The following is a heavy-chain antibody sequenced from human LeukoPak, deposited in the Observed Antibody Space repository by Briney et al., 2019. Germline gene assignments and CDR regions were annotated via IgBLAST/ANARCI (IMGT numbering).Heavy chain of an antibody. J-gene: IGHJ5*02. V-gene: IGHV4-30-4*01. CDR2: IYYSGST. D-gene: IGHD2-21*01. CDR3: ARDRGDTNWFDP. Sequence: KSSETLSLTCTVSGGSISSGDYYWSWIRQPPGKGLEWIGYIYYSGSTYYNPSLKSRVTISVDTSKNQFSLKLSSVTAADTAVYYCARDRGDTNWFDPWGQGTLVTVSS. CDR1: GGSISSGDYY.